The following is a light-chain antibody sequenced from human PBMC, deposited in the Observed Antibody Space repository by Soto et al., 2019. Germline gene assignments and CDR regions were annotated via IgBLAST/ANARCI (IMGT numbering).Light chain of an antibody. J-gene: IGKJ1*01. CDR3: HQYNRFPRT. V-gene: IGKV1-5*03. Sequence: DIQMTQSPSTLSASVGDRVTITCRASQSLSIWLAWYQQKPGKAPKLLIYKASTLQSGVPSRFSGSGSGTEFTLTITSLQPDDFATYYCHQYNRFPRTCVQGTKVEIK. CDR1: QSLSIW. CDR2: KAS.